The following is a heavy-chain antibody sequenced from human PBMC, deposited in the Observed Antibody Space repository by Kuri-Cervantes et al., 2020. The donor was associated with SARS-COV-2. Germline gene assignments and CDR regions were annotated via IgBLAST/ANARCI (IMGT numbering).Heavy chain of an antibody. Sequence: GGSLRLSCAASGFTFSSYSMNWVRQAPGKGLEWVSYISSSSSTIYYADSVKGRFTISRDNAKNSLYLQMNSLRAEDTAVYYCARPTTVVPRGYYYMDVWGKGTTVTVSS. D-gene: IGHD4-23*01. V-gene: IGHV3-48*01. CDR3: ARPTTVVPRGYYYMDV. CDR2: ISSSSSTI. J-gene: IGHJ6*03. CDR1: GFTFSSYS.